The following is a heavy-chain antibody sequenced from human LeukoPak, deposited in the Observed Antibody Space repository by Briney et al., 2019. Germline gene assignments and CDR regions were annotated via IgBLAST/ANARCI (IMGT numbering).Heavy chain of an antibody. CDR3: AKDGMVGATTGLFYFDY. CDR2: IRYDGNNQ. V-gene: IGHV3-30*02. D-gene: IGHD1-26*01. Sequence: GGSLRLSCAASGFTFSRYGMLWVRQAPGKGLDGVAFIRYDGNNQYYADSVKGRFTVSRDNSKNTFYLQMNSLRAEDTAVYYCAKDGMVGATTGLFYFDYWGQGILVTVSS. J-gene: IGHJ4*02. CDR1: GFTFSRYG.